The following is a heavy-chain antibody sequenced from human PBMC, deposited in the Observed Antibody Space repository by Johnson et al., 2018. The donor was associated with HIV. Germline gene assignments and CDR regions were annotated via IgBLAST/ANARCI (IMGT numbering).Heavy chain of an antibody. J-gene: IGHJ3*02. Sequence: QVQLVESGGGVVRPGRSLRLSCAASAFSFSNYAMGWVRQAPGKGLEWVAVMWYDGSNKYYADSVKGRFTISRDNSKNTLYVQMNSLRAEDTAVYYCAKEGEAFDIWGQGTMVTVSS. D-gene: IGHD3-16*01. V-gene: IGHV3-33*06. CDR1: AFSFSNYA. CDR3: AKEGEAFDI. CDR2: MWYDGSNK.